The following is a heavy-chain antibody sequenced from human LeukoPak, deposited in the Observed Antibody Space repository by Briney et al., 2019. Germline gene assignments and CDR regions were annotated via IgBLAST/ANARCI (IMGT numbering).Heavy chain of an antibody. J-gene: IGHJ6*02. CDR1: GFTFSSYA. V-gene: IGHV3-23*01. Sequence: GGSLRLSCAASGFTFSSYAMSWVRQAPGKGLEWVSAISGSGGSTYYADSVKGWFTISRDNSKNTLYLQMNSLRAEDTAVYCCAKSFRGRHYYYGMDVWGQGTTVTVSS. CDR3: AKSFRGRHYYYGMDV. CDR2: ISGSGGST.